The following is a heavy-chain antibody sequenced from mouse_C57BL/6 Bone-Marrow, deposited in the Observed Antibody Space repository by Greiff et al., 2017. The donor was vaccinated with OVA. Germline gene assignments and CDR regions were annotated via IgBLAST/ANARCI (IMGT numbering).Heavy chain of an antibody. CDR2: IYPGGGYT. CDR1: GYAFSSSW. J-gene: IGHJ2*01. CDR3: ARGYYYGSSYGYFDY. V-gene: IGHV1-82*01. D-gene: IGHD1-1*01. Sequence: VQLQQSGPELVKPGASVKISCKASGYAFSSSWMNWVKQRPGKGLEWIGDIYPGGGYTNYNEKFKGKATLTADKSSSTAYMQFSSLTSEDSAIYYCARGYYYGSSYGYFDYWGQGTTLTVSS.